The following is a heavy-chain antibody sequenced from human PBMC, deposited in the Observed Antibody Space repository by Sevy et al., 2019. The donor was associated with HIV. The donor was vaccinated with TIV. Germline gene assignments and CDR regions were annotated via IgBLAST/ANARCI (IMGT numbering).Heavy chain of an antibody. D-gene: IGHD3-16*01. CDR1: GGSISSDY. CDR2: IYYSGTT. Sequence: SETLSLTCTVSGGSISSDYWSWIRQPPGKGLEWIGYIYYSGTTNYNPSLKSRVTISADTSKKQMSLKVRSVTAADTAVYYCARVGPHYECWGMDVWGQGTTVTVSS. CDR3: ARVGPHYECWGMDV. J-gene: IGHJ6*02. V-gene: IGHV4-59*01.